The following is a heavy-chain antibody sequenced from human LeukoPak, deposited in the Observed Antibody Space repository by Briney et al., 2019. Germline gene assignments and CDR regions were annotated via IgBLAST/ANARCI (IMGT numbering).Heavy chain of an antibody. V-gene: IGHV6-1*01. Sequence: SQTLSLTCVISGDSVSSKSSAWNWIRQSPSRGLEWLGRTYYRSKWHCEYELSVQSRIIIKPDTSKNQFSLQLNSVTPEDTAVYYCAGGYYYGSGSYSFDYWGQGTLVTVSS. D-gene: IGHD3-10*01. CDR2: TYYRSKWHC. J-gene: IGHJ4*02. CDR3: AGGYYYGSGSYSFDY. CDR1: GDSVSSKSSA.